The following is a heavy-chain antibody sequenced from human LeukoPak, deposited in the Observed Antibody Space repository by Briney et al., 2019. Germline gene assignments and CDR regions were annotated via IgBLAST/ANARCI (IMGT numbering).Heavy chain of an antibody. CDR1: GYTFTSYD. CDR3: ARGPPNWGYDY. Sequence: ASVKVSCKASGYTFTSYDFNWVRQATGQRPEWMGWMSPNSGDTGYAQKFQDRVTMTRNTSISTASMELRSLRFDDKAVYYCARGPPNWGYDYWGPGTLVTVSS. J-gene: IGHJ4*02. D-gene: IGHD7-27*01. V-gene: IGHV1-8*01. CDR2: MSPNSGDT.